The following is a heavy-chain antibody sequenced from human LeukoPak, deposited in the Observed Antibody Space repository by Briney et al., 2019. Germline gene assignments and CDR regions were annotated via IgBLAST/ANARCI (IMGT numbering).Heavy chain of an antibody. D-gene: IGHD1-26*01. CDR1: GGSISSSSYY. J-gene: IGHJ4*02. V-gene: IGHV4-39*01. CDR3: ASSGVEWELQSLDY. CDR2: IYYSGST. Sequence: SETLSLTCTVSGGSISSSSYYWGWIRQPPGKGLEWIGSIYYSGSTYYNPSLKSRVTISVDTSKNQFSLKLSSVTAADTAVYYCASSGVEWELQSLDYWGQGTLVTVSS.